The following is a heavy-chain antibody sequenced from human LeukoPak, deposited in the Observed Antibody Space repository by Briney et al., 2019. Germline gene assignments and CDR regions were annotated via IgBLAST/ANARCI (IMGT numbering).Heavy chain of an antibody. V-gene: IGHV4-4*09. Sequence: PSETLSLTCTASGGSISSYYWSWIRQPPGKGLEWIGYIYTSGSTNYNPSLKSRVTISVDTSKNQFSLKLSSVTAADTAVYYCARRVVVPAARPGHYYYYYMDVWGKGTTVTVSS. D-gene: IGHD2-2*01. J-gene: IGHJ6*03. CDR1: GGSISSYY. CDR3: ARRVVVPAARPGHYYYYYMDV. CDR2: IYTSGST.